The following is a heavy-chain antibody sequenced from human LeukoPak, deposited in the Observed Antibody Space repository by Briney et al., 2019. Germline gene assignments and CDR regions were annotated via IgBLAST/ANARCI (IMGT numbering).Heavy chain of an antibody. CDR2: LSASGGIT. CDR1: GFTFSSYW. D-gene: IGHD3-10*01. V-gene: IGHV3-23*01. CDR3: AKTSGATPYYYYMDV. Sequence: PGGSLRLSCAASGFTFSSYWMNWVRQAPGKGLEWVSGLSASGGITYYADSVKGRFTISRDNSKNKLYLQMNSLRAEDTAVYYCAKTSGATPYYYYMDVWGRGDTVTVSS. J-gene: IGHJ6*03.